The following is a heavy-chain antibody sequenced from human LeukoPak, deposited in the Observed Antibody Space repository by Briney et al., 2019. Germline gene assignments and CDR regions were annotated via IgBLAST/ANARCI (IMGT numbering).Heavy chain of an antibody. CDR2: IYYSGST. V-gene: IGHV4-39*02. CDR1: GGSISSSSYY. D-gene: IGHD5-18*01. Sequence: SETLSLTCTVSGGSISSSSYYWGWIRQPPGKGLEWIGSIYYSGSTYYNPSLKSRVTISVDTSKNQFSLKLSSVTAADTAVYYCAREKGDTGYWGQGTLVTVSS. CDR3: AREKGDTGY. J-gene: IGHJ4*02.